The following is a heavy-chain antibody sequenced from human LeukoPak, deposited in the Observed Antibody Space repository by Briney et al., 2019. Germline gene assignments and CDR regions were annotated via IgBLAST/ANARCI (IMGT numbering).Heavy chain of an antibody. J-gene: IGHJ6*03. V-gene: IGHV4-39*07. CDR1: GGSISSSPYY. CDR2: IYYSGTT. Sequence: SETLSLTCTVSGGSISSSPYYWGWIRQPPGKGLEWIGSIYYSGTTHYNPSLRSRVNMSVDKPNNQFSLTLTSVTAADTAVYYCARERWGVVAASTYYYFYIDVWGKGTAVTVSS. CDR3: ARERWGVVAASTYYYFYIDV. D-gene: IGHD2-15*01.